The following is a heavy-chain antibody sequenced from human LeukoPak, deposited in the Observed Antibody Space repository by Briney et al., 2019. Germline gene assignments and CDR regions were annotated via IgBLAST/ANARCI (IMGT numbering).Heavy chain of an antibody. V-gene: IGHV4-39*07. J-gene: IGHJ3*02. CDR3: ARLASPGSSTGNAFDI. Sequence: SETLSLTCTVSGGSISSSSYYWGWLRQPPGKGLEWIGEINHSGSTNYNPSLKSRVTISVDTSKNQFSLKLSSVTAADTAVYYCARLASPGSSTGNAFDIWGQGTMVTVSS. D-gene: IGHD2-2*01. CDR2: INHSGST. CDR1: GGSISSSSYY.